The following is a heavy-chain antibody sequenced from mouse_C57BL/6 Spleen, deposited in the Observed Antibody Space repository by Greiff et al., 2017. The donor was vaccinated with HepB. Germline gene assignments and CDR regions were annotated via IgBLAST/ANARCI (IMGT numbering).Heavy chain of an antibody. CDR3: ARHYYGSRQGYFDV. CDR1: GYTFTSYW. CDR2: IDPSDSYT. V-gene: IGHV1-69*01. Sequence: VQLQQPGAELVMPGASVKLSCKASGYTFTSYWMHWVKQRPGQGLEWIGEIDPSDSYTNHNQKFKGKSTLTVDKSSSTAYMQLSSLTSEDSAVYYCARHYYGSRQGYFDVWGTGTTVTVSS. J-gene: IGHJ1*03. D-gene: IGHD1-1*01.